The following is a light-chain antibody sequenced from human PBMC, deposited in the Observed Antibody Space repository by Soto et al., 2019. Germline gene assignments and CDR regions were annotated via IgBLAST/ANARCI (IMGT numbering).Light chain of an antibody. CDR1: QSISSY. CDR2: AAS. V-gene: IGKV1-33*01. CDR3: QQYDNLPWT. Sequence: DIQMTQSPSSLSASVGDRVTITCRASQSISSYLNWYQQKPGKAPKLLIYAASSLQSGVPSRFSGSGSGTDFTFTISSLQPEDIATYYCQQYDNLPWTFGQGTKVDI. J-gene: IGKJ1*01.